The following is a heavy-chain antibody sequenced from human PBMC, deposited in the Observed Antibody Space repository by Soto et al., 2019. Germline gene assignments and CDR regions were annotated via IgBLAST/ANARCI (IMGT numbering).Heavy chain of an antibody. CDR1: GFSLSTSGVG. CDR3: AARGYSSGSLYAFDI. J-gene: IGHJ3*02. Sequence: QITLKESGPTLVKPTQTLTLTCTFSGFSLSTSGVGVGWIRQPPGKALEWLALIYWDDDKRYGPSLKSRLTITRDASKNLLVLTMTNMDPVDTATYYCAARGYSSGSLYAFDIWGQGTMVTVSS. V-gene: IGHV2-5*05. CDR2: IYWDDDK. D-gene: IGHD6-19*01.